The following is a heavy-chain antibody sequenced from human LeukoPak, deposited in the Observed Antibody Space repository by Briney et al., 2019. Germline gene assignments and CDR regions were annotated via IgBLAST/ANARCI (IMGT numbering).Heavy chain of an antibody. J-gene: IGHJ6*03. Sequence: PGGSLRLSCAASGFTFSSYSMNWVRQAPGKGLEWVSSISSSSSYIYYADSVKGRFTISRDNAKNSLYLQMNSLRAEDTAVYYCARLVGSYYYYMDVWGKGTTVTVSS. CDR2: ISSSSSYI. D-gene: IGHD2-8*02. V-gene: IGHV3-21*01. CDR1: GFTFSSYS. CDR3: ARLVGSYYYYMDV.